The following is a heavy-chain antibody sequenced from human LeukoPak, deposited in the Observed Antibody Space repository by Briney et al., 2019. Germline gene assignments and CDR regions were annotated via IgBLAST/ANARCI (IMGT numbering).Heavy chain of an antibody. CDR1: GFTFSSYG. CDR3: ARSYSSGWSRHDAFDI. J-gene: IGHJ3*02. Sequence: PGGSLRLSCAASGFTFSSYGMHWVRQAPGKGLEWVAFIRYDGSNKYYADSVKGRFTISRDNAKNSLYLQMNSLRAEDTAVYYCARSYSSGWSRHDAFDIWGQGTMVTVSS. D-gene: IGHD6-19*01. CDR2: IRYDGSNK. V-gene: IGHV3-30*02.